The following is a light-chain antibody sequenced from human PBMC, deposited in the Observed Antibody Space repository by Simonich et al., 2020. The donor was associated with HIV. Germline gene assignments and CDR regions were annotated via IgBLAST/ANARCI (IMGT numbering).Light chain of an antibody. CDR1: QSISNY. Sequence: DIQMTQSPSSLSASVGDRVTITCRASQSISNYLNWYQQKPGKAPKLLIYAASSLQSGVPSRSSGSGSGTDFTLTISSLQPEDSATYYCQQANSFPFTFGPGTKVEIK. CDR3: QQANSFPFT. J-gene: IGKJ3*01. V-gene: IGKV1-39*01. CDR2: AAS.